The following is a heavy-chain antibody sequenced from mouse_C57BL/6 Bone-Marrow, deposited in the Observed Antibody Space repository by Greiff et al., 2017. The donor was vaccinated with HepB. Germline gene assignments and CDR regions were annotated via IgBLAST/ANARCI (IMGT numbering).Heavy chain of an antibody. CDR3: ARFYYGNWDYAMDY. CDR2: IYPRSGNT. V-gene: IGHV1-81*01. Sequence: QVQLKESGAELARPGASVKLSCKASGYTFTSYGISWVKQRTGQGLEWIGEIYPRSGNTYYNEKFKGKATLTADKSSSTAYMELRSLTSEDSAVYFCARFYYGNWDYAMDYWGQGTSVTVAS. CDR1: GYTFTSYG. J-gene: IGHJ4*01. D-gene: IGHD2-1*01.